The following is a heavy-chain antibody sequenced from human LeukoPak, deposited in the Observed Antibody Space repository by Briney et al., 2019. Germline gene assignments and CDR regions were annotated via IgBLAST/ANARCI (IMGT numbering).Heavy chain of an antibody. V-gene: IGHV3-53*01. CDR3: ARVPYSGNYYSWYFDL. J-gene: IGHJ2*01. Sequence: GGSLRLSCAASGFTVSSNYMSWVRQAPGKGLEWVSLIYSGGSTYYADSVKGQFTISRDNSKNTLYLQMNSLRAEDTAVYYCARVPYSGNYYSWYFDLWGRGTLVTVSS. CDR1: GFTVSSNY. D-gene: IGHD1-26*01. CDR2: IYSGGST.